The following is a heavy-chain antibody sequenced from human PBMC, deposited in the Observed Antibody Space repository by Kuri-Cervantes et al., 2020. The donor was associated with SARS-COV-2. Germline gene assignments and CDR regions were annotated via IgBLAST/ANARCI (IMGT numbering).Heavy chain of an antibody. V-gene: IGHV3-30*03. CDR3: ARAYYDFWSGYYRDAFDI. D-gene: IGHD3-3*01. CDR2: ISYDGSNK. J-gene: IGHJ3*02. CDR1: GFTFSSYG. Sequence: GGSLRLSCAASGFTFSSYGMHWVRQAPGKGLEWVAVISYDGSNKYYADSVKGRFTISRDNSKNTLYLQMNSLRAEDTAVYYCARAYYDFWSGYYRDAFDIWGQGTMVTVSS.